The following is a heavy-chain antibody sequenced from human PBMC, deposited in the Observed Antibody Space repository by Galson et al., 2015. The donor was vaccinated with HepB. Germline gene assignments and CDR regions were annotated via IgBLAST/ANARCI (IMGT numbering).Heavy chain of an antibody. V-gene: IGHV1-69*13. J-gene: IGHJ4*02. Sequence: SVKVSCKASGGTFSSYAISWVRQAPGQGLEWMGGIIPIFGIANYAQKFQGRVTITADESTSTAYMELSSLRSEDTAVYYCARGFRGSYYLAPEKYYFDYWGQGTLVTVSS. CDR1: GGTFSSYA. CDR2: IIPIFGIA. CDR3: ARGFRGSYYLAPEKYYFDY. D-gene: IGHD1-26*01.